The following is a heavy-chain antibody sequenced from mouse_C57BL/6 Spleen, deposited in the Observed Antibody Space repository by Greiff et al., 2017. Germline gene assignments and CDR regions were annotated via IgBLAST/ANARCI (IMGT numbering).Heavy chain of an antibody. Sequence: QVQLQQPGAELVRPGSSVKLSCKASGYTFTSYWMDWVKQRPGQGLEWIGNIYPSDSETHYNPKFKDKATLTVDKSSNTAYMQLSILTSEDSAVYYCARNYDPYYYAMDYWGQGTSVTVSS. CDR1: GYTFTSYW. CDR3: ARNYDPYYYAMDY. CDR2: IYPSDSET. D-gene: IGHD2-4*01. J-gene: IGHJ4*01. V-gene: IGHV1-61*01.